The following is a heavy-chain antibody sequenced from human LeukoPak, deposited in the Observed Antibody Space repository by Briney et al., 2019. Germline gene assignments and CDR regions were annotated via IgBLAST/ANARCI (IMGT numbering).Heavy chain of an antibody. D-gene: IGHD6-6*01. J-gene: IGHJ4*02. Sequence: GASVKVSCKASGYTFTSYGISWVRQAPGQGLEWMGWINTNTGNPTYAQGFTGRFVFSLDTSVSTAYLQISSLKAEDTAVYYCARVRGYSSSPEFLLDYWGQGTLVTVSS. CDR2: INTNTGNP. CDR3: ARVRGYSSSPEFLLDY. CDR1: GYTFTSYG. V-gene: IGHV7-4-1*02.